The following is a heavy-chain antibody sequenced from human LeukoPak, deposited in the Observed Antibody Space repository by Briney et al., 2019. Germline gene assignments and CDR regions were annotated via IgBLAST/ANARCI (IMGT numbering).Heavy chain of an antibody. V-gene: IGHV3-33*01. J-gene: IGHJ4*02. CDR2: ICYDGSNT. Sequence: PGGSLRLSCAASGVIFSSYGMHWIRQAPGKGLEGGAVICYDGSNTYYADSVKCRFTISRDNSKTTLFLQMNSLRAEDTAVYYCARPYCSGNSCFSTPIDYWGQGTLVTVSS. CDR3: ARPYCSGNSCFSTPIDY. CDR1: GVIFSSYG. D-gene: IGHD2-15*01.